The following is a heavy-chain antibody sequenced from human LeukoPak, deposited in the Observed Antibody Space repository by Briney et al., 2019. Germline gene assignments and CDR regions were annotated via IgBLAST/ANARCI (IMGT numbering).Heavy chain of an antibody. D-gene: IGHD2-2*01. J-gene: IGHJ6*03. CDR3: AREVDGVPAYTPSYMDV. V-gene: IGHV3-21*01. Sequence: PGGSLRLSCAASGFTFSSYSMNWVRRAPGKGLEWVSSISSSSSYIYYADSVKGRFTISRDNAKNSLYLQMNSLRAEDTAVYYCAREVDGVPAYTPSYMDVWGKGTTVTVSS. CDR2: ISSSSSYI. CDR1: GFTFSSYS.